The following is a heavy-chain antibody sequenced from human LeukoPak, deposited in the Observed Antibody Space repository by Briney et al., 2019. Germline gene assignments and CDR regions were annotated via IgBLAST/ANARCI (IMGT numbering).Heavy chain of an antibody. V-gene: IGHV3-43D*03. Sequence: GGSLRLSCAASGFSFDDYVMHWVRQVPGKGLEWVSLISWDGGSTYYADSVKGRFTISRDNSKNSLYLQMNSLRAEDTGSYYCAKGASSWYGVSDYWGQGTLVTVSS. CDR2: ISWDGGST. D-gene: IGHD6-13*01. CDR1: GFSFDDYV. J-gene: IGHJ4*02. CDR3: AKGASSWYGVSDY.